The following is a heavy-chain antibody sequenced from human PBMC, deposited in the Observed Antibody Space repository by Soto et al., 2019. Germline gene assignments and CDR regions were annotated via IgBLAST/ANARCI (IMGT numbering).Heavy chain of an antibody. Sequence: PGGSLRLSCAASGFTFSTYSMSWVRQAPGKGLEWVSYISSTSTTIYYADSVKGRFTISRDNAKNSLYLHMNSLSAEDTAVYYCARDRGCSGGICYRDLDYWGQGTLVTVSS. D-gene: IGHD2-15*01. CDR1: GFTFSTYS. J-gene: IGHJ4*02. CDR2: ISSTSTTI. CDR3: ARDRGCSGGICYRDLDY. V-gene: IGHV3-48*01.